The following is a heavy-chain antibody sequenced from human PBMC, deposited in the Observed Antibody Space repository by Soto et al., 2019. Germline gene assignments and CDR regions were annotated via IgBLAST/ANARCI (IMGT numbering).Heavy chain of an antibody. CDR3: AKDSCSGGSSGERCVGYYYYMDV. V-gene: IGHV3-9*01. D-gene: IGHD2-15*01. Sequence: GGSLRLSCAASGFTFDDYAMHWVRQAPGKGLEWVSGISWNSGSIGYADSVKGRFTISRDNAKNSLYLQMNSLRAEDTALYYCAKDSCSGGSSGERCVGYYYYMDVWGKGTTVTVSS. CDR1: GFTFDDYA. J-gene: IGHJ6*03. CDR2: ISWNSGSI.